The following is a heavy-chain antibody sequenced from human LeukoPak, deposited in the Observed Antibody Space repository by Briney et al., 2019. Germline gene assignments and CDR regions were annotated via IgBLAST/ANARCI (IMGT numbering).Heavy chain of an antibody. Sequence: SETLSLTCTVSGGPISSSSYYWGWIRQPPGKGLQWIGCIYYSGSTYYKPSLKSRVTISVDTSKNQFSLKLTSVTAADTAVYYCGRRSRSTWNYRRGDYWGQGTLVTVSS. CDR2: IYYSGST. CDR1: GGPISSSSYY. J-gene: IGHJ4*02. D-gene: IGHD1-7*01. V-gene: IGHV4-39*01. CDR3: GRRSRSTWNYRRGDY.